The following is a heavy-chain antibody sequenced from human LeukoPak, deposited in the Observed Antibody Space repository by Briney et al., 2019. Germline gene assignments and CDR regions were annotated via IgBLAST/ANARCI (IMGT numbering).Heavy chain of an antibody. V-gene: IGHV3-30*18. CDR2: ISYDGSNK. Sequence: GGSLRLSCAASGFTFSSYGMHWVRQAPGKGLEWVAVISYDGSNKYYADSVKGRFTISRDNSRNTLYLQMNSLRAEDTAVYYCAKESLWGYTAMVTSGGYFDYWGQGTLVTVSS. CDR1: GFTFSSYG. CDR3: AKESLWGYTAMVTSGGYFDY. D-gene: IGHD5-18*01. J-gene: IGHJ4*02.